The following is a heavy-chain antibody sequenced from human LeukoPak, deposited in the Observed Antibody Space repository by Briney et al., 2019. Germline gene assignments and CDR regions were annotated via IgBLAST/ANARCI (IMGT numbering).Heavy chain of an antibody. V-gene: IGHV1-18*01. CDR1: GYTFTSYG. Sequence: ASVTVSCKASGYTFTSYGISWVRQAPGQGLEWMGWISAYNGNTNYAQKLQGRVTMTTDTSTSTAYMELRSLRSDDTAVYYCARTYYYGSGSYLGPHYDWFDPWGQGTLVTVSS. CDR2: ISAYNGNT. CDR3: ARTYYYGSGSYLGPHYDWFDP. D-gene: IGHD3-10*01. J-gene: IGHJ5*02.